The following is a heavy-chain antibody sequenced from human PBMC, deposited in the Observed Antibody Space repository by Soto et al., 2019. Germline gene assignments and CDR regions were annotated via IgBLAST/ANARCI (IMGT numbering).Heavy chain of an antibody. CDR3: ARSQPLYYDILTGYYNPPVY. V-gene: IGHV4-30-2*01. J-gene: IGHJ4*02. D-gene: IGHD3-9*01. Sequence: PSETLSLTCAVSGGSISSGGYSWSWIRQPPGKGLEWIGYIYHSGSTYYNPSLKSRVTISVDTSKNQFSLKLSSVTAADTAVYYCARSQPLYYDILTGYYNPPVYWGQGTLVTVSS. CDR2: IYHSGST. CDR1: GGSISSGGYS.